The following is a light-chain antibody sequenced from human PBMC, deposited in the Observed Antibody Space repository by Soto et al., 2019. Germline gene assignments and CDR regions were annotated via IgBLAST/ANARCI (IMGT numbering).Light chain of an antibody. J-gene: IGLJ3*02. CDR1: SSDVGSYNL. CDR3: CSYAGSSTSAV. CDR2: EVS. V-gene: IGLV2-23*02. Sequence: QSVLTQPASVSGSPGQSITISCTGTSSDVGSYNLVSWYQQHPGKAPKLMIYEVSKRPSGVSNRFSGSKSGNTASLTISGLQAEDEADYYCCSYAGSSTSAVFGGGTKLTVL.